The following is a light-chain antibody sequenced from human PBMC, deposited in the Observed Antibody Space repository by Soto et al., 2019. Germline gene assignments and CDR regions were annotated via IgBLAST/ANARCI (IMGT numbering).Light chain of an antibody. Sequence: DIQMTQSPSSLSASVGDRVTITCRASQSIVTYLNWYLQKPGKAPKLLIYAASNLQSGVPPRFSGSGSGTDFTLTISSLQPEDFATYFCQQSYSTPPWTFGQGTKVDIK. CDR3: QQSYSTPPWT. CDR2: AAS. V-gene: IGKV1-39*01. J-gene: IGKJ1*01. CDR1: QSIVTY.